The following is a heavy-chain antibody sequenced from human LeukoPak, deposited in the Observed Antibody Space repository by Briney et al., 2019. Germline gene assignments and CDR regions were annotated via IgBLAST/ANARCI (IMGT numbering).Heavy chain of an antibody. CDR3: AKDLFSGGYSYTYDY. V-gene: IGHV3-23*01. CDR1: GFTFSSYG. D-gene: IGHD5-18*01. J-gene: IGHJ4*02. Sequence: GGSLRLSCAASGFTFSSYGMSGVRQAPGKGGEWVSAISGSGDSTYYADSVKGRFTISRDNYKNRLYLQMNSLRAQHTPVYYCAKDLFSGGYSYTYDYWGQGTLVTVSS. CDR2: ISGSGDST.